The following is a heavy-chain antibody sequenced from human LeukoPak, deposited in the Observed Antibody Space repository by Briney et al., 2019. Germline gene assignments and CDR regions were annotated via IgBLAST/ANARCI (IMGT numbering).Heavy chain of an antibody. CDR1: GFTFSNYW. Sequence: PGGSLRLSCAASGFTFSNYWMHWVRQAPRKELVWVSRINSDGSSTSYADSVKGRFTISRDNAKNTLYLQINSLRAEDTAVYYCVRDNLYYYDSSGYTFDYWGQGTLVTVSS. V-gene: IGHV3-74*01. D-gene: IGHD3-22*01. J-gene: IGHJ4*02. CDR2: INSDGSST. CDR3: VRDNLYYYDSSGYTFDY.